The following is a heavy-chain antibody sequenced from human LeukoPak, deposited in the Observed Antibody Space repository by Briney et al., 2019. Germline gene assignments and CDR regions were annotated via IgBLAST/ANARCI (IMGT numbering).Heavy chain of an antibody. CDR3: ARRITMVRGVIHNWFDP. CDR2: INHSGST. J-gene: IGHJ5*02. Sequence: KPSETLSLTCAVYGGSFSGYYWSWIRQPPGKGLEWIGEINHSGSTNYNPSLKSRVTISVDTSKNQFSLKLSSVTAADTAVYYCARRITMVRGVIHNWFDPWGQGTLVTVSS. CDR1: GGSFSGYY. V-gene: IGHV4-34*01. D-gene: IGHD3-10*01.